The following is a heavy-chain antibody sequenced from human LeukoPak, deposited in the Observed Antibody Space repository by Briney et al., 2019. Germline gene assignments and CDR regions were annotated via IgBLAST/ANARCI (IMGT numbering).Heavy chain of an antibody. J-gene: IGHJ4*02. CDR1: GFTFSDYY. Sequence: GGSLRLSCAASGFTFSDYYMSWIRRAPGKGLEWVSYISSSGSTIYYADSVKGRFTISRDNAKSSLYLQMNSLRAEDTAVYYCAKKYGNSWYIDYWGQGTLVTVSS. V-gene: IGHV3-11*04. CDR2: ISSSGSTI. CDR3: AKKYGNSWYIDY. D-gene: IGHD5-24*01.